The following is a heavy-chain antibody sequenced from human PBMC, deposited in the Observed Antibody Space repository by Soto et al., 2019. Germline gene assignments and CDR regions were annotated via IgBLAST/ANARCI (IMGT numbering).Heavy chain of an antibody. CDR2: IGANGAAT. D-gene: IGHD6-19*01. CDR1: GFTFSNYP. V-gene: IGHV3-23*01. J-gene: IGHJ3*01. Sequence: EVQVLESGGDLIQPGGSLRLSCAAFGFTFSNYPMVWVRQAPEKGLEWVSPIGANGAATHYADSVKGRFTISRDNSKNTMYLQMDSLRGEDTAVYLCAQEGFSSGEAGGFAFWGHGTLVPVSS. CDR3: AQEGFSSGEAGGFAF.